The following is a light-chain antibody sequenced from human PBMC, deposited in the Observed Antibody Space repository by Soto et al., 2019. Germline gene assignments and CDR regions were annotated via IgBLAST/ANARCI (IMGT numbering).Light chain of an antibody. CDR3: CSYAGSYSWV. J-gene: IGLJ3*02. Sequence: QSALTQPRSVSGSPGQSVTISCTGTSSDVGGYNFVSWYQQHPGKAPKFLIYDVSKRPSGVPDRFSGSKSGNTASLTISGLQAEDEADYYCCSYAGSYSWVFGGGIKVTVL. CDR1: SSDVGGYNF. V-gene: IGLV2-11*01. CDR2: DVS.